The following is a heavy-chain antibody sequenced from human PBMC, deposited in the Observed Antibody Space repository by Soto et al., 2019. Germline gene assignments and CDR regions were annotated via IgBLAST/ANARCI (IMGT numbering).Heavy chain of an antibody. CDR3: ARGRRRQAMFDP. J-gene: IGHJ5*02. Sequence: QVQLQQWGAGLLKPSETLSLTCAVYGGSFSGYYWSWIRQPPGKGLEWIGEINHSGSTNYNPSLKSRVTISVDTSKNQFSLKLSSVTAADTAGYYCARGRRRQAMFDPWGQGTLVTVSS. V-gene: IGHV4-34*01. CDR1: GGSFSGYY. CDR2: INHSGST.